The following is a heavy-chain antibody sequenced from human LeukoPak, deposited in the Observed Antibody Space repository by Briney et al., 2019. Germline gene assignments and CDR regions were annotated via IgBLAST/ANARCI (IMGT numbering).Heavy chain of an antibody. CDR3: ARATYYYDSSGYYPLNWFDP. CDR1: GGSFSDYY. CDR2: INHSGST. V-gene: IGHV4-34*01. D-gene: IGHD3-22*01. Sequence: SETLSLTCAVYGGSFSDYYWSWIRQPPGKELEWIGEINHSGSTNYNPSLKSRVTISVDTSKNQFSLKLSSVTAADTAVYYCARATYYYDSSGYYPLNWFDPWGQGTLVTVSS. J-gene: IGHJ5*02.